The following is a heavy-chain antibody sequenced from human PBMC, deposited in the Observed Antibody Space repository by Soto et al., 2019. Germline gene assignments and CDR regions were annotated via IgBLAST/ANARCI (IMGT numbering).Heavy chain of an antibody. CDR1: GGSFSGYY. V-gene: IGHV4-34*01. CDR2: INHSGST. J-gene: IGHJ4*02. Sequence: SETLSLTCAVYGGSFSGYYWSWVRQPPGKGLEWIGEINHSGSTNYNPSLKSRVTISVDTSKNQFSLKLSSVTAADTAVYYCARGPRRPIAVAGKDDVYYFDYWGQGTLVTVSS. CDR3: ARGPRRPIAVAGKDDVYYFDY. D-gene: IGHD6-19*01.